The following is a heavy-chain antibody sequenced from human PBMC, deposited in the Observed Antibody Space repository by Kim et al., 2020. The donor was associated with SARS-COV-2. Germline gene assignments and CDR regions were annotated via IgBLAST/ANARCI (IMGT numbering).Heavy chain of an antibody. D-gene: IGHD6-13*01. CDR1: GYTFTGYY. CDR2: INPNSGGT. J-gene: IGHJ4*02. V-gene: IGHV1-2*02. CDR3: ARDSRRGHSSSWPGVGY. Sequence: ASVKVSCKASGYTFTGYYMHWVRQAPGQGLEWMGWINPNSGGTNYAQKFQGRVTMTRDTSISTAYMELSRLRSDDTAVYYCARDSRRGHSSSWPGVGYWGQGTLVTVSS.